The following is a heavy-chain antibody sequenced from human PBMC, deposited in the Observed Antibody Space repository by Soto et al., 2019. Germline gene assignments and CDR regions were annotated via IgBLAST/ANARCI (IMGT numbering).Heavy chain of an antibody. D-gene: IGHD4-17*01. CDR2: IYWDDDT. CDR3: AHRTTTVTWWFDP. V-gene: IGHV2-5*02. Sequence: QITLKKSGPTLVKPTQTLTLTCTFSGFSLTTRGVGVGWIRQPPGKPLEWLALIYWDDDTRYSPSLKSRLAITKDTSKNQVVLTMSNIDPADTGTYFCAHRTTTVTWWFDPWGQGTLVTVSS. J-gene: IGHJ5*02. CDR1: GFSLTTRGVG.